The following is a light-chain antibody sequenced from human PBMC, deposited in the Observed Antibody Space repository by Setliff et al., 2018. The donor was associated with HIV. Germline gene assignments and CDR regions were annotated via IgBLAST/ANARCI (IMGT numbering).Light chain of an antibody. CDR2: DVS. Sequence: QSVLTQPASVSGSPGQSITISCTGTSSDVGGYNYVSWYQQHPGKAPKRMIYDVSKRSSGVSNRFSGSKSGNTASLTISGLQAEDEADYYCSSYTSSSTYVFGTGTKVTVL. CDR3: SSYTSSSTYV. CDR1: SSDVGGYNY. V-gene: IGLV2-14*01. J-gene: IGLJ1*01.